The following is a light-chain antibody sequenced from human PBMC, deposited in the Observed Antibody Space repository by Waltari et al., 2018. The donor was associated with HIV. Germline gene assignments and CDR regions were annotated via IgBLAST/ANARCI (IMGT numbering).Light chain of an antibody. J-gene: IGLJ2*01. CDR1: KLGDKY. CDR3: QAWDSNTGV. V-gene: IGLV3-1*01. CDR2: VDT. Sequence: SYELTQPPSVSVSPGQTASITCSGDKLGDKYAYWYQQKPGQSPVLVIYVDTKRPSGIPERFSGSNSGNTATLTISGTQAIDEADYYCQAWDSNTGVFGGGTKLTVL.